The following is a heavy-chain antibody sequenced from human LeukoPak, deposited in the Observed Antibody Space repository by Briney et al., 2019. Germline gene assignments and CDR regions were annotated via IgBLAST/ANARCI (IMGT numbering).Heavy chain of an antibody. CDR1: GYTFTNYY. Sequence: ASVKVSRKASGYTFTNYYMHWVRQAPGLGFEWMGWINPKSGGTSYPQKFQGRLTMTRDTSISTAYMDLSSLRSDDTAVYYCVPSANYYYFDYWGQGTLVTVSS. CDR2: INPKSGGT. V-gene: IGHV1-2*02. CDR3: VPSANYYYFDY. D-gene: IGHD1-26*01. J-gene: IGHJ4*02.